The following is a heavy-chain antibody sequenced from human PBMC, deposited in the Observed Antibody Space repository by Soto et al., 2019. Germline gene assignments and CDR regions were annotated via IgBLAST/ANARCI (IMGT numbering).Heavy chain of an antibody. CDR3: ARDLGVALATLTLDY. Sequence: LRLSCAASGFTFSSYGMHWVRQAPGKGLEWVSSISSSSSYIYYADSVKGRFTISRDNAKNSLYLQMNSLRAEDTAVYYCARDLGVALATLTLDYWGQGTLVTVSS. CDR2: ISSSSSYI. D-gene: IGHD2-15*01. J-gene: IGHJ4*02. CDR1: GFTFSSYG. V-gene: IGHV3-21*01.